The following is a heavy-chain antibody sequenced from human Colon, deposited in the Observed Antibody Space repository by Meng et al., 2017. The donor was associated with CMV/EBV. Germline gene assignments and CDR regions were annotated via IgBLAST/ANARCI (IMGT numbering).Heavy chain of an antibody. Sequence: GESLKISCAASGFTFSSYAMSWVRQAPGKGLEWVSAISGSGGSTYYADSVKGRFTISRDNSKNTLYLQMNSLRAEDTAVYYCAKAPTPVPAAMEYYFDYWGQGTRVTVSS. J-gene: IGHJ4*02. CDR2: ISGSGGST. CDR3: AKAPTPVPAAMEYYFDY. D-gene: IGHD2-2*01. V-gene: IGHV3-23*01. CDR1: GFTFSSYA.